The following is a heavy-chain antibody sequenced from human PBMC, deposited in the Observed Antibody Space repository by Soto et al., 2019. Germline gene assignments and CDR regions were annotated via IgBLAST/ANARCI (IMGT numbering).Heavy chain of an antibody. J-gene: IGHJ4*02. CDR2: IKEDGAEK. CDR1: GFPFGSYW. D-gene: IGHD1-1*01. Sequence: PGGSLRLSCEVSGFPFGSYWMSWVRQAPGKGLEWVANIKEDGAEKNYVDSVRGRFTISRDNAKRSQYLQMNNLRADDTAVYYCVRDLDGYFDYWGQGIVVTVSS. V-gene: IGHV3-7*03. CDR3: VRDLDGYFDY.